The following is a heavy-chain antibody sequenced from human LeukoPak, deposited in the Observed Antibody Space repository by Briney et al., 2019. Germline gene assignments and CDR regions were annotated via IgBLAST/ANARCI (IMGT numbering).Heavy chain of an antibody. D-gene: IGHD2/OR15-2a*01. J-gene: IGHJ3*02. CDR1: GFTFSSYW. Sequence: GGSLRLSCAASGFTFSSYWMHWVRQAPGKGLVWVSRVNVDGRSTTYADSVKGRLTISRDNAKKTLYLLINSLRPEDTAFYYCARGIGIGAFDTWGRGTKVTVSS. V-gene: IGHV3-74*01. CDR3: ARGIGIGAFDT. CDR2: VNVDGRST.